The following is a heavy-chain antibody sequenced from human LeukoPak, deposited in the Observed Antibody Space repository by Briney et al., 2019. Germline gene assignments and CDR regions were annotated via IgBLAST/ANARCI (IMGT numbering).Heavy chain of an antibody. CDR2: IKEDGSEK. V-gene: IGHV3-7*01. D-gene: IGHD1-26*01. Sequence: PGGSLGLSCEASGFTLSTYWMTWVRQAPGKGLEWVANIKEDGSEKSYVDSVKGRFTISKDNAKNSLYLQMNSLRAEDTAVYYCARIHSGSYYMGFDYWGQGALVTVSS. CDR3: ARIHSGSYYMGFDY. J-gene: IGHJ4*02. CDR1: GFTLSTYW.